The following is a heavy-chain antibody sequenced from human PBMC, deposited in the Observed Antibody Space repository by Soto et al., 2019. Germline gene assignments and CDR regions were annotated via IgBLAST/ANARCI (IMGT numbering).Heavy chain of an antibody. J-gene: IGHJ4*02. D-gene: IGHD4-4*01. V-gene: IGHV4-30-4*01. CDR2: TYYSGNT. CDR3: ARSDNYVAFDY. CDR1: GDSFRSGDHK. Sequence: QVQLQESGPGLVKPSQTLSLTCTVSGDSFRSGDHKWSWIRQPPGKGLEWIGYTYYSGNTYNNPSLTSRLTMSVDTSNHQFSLQLSSVTAADTAGYYCARSDNYVAFDYWGQGTLVTVSS.